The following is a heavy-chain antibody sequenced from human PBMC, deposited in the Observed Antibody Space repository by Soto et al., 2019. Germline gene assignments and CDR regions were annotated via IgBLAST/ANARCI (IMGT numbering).Heavy chain of an antibody. D-gene: IGHD1-26*01. Sequence: ASVKVSCKASGYSFANYGSTWVRQAPGQGLEWMGWISGYNSNTNYAQKFEGRVRMTKDTTRSTAYLEVRSLRFDDTAVYYCGRERQWEPVPYWGQGPPVTVSS. V-gene: IGHV1-18*01. CDR1: GYSFANYG. CDR3: GRERQWEPVPY. CDR2: ISGYNSNT. J-gene: IGHJ4*02.